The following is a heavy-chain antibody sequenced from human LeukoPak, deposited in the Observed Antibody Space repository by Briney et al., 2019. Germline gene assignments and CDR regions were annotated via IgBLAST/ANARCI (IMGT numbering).Heavy chain of an antibody. J-gene: IGHJ6*03. Sequence: ASVKVSCKASGYTFTSYDINWVRQATGQGLEWMGWMNPNSGNTGYAQKFQGRVTMTRNTSISTAYMELSSLRSEDTAVYYCARMFADIVVVPAAIPGIYYYYMDVWGQGTLVTVSS. CDR3: ARMFADIVVVPAAIPGIYYYYMDV. D-gene: IGHD2-2*02. V-gene: IGHV1-8*01. CDR2: MNPNSGNT. CDR1: GYTFTSYD.